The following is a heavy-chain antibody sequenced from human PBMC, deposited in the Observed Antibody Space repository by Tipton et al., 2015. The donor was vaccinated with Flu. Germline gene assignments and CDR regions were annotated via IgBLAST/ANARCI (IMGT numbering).Heavy chain of an antibody. V-gene: IGHV4-61*02. CDR1: GGSISSGSYY. D-gene: IGHD3-22*01. CDR2: IYTSGST. CDR3: ARGVIYYDSSGPITDAFDI. Sequence: LRLSCTVSGGSISSGSYYWSWIRQPAGKGLEWIGRIYTSGSTNYNPSLKSQVTISVDTSKNQFSLKLSSVTAADTAVYYCARGVIYYDSSGPITDAFDIWGQGTMVTVSS. J-gene: IGHJ3*02.